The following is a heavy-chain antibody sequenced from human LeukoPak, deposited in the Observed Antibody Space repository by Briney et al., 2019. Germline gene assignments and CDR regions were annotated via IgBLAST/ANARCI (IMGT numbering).Heavy chain of an antibody. J-gene: IGHJ4*02. CDR1: GFTFSSYG. D-gene: IGHD1-26*01. V-gene: IGHV3-7*01. CDR2: IKQDGSEK. Sequence: GGSLRLSCAASGFTFSSYGMSWVRQAPGKGLEWVANIKQDGSEKYYVDSVKGRFTISRDNAKNSLYLQMNSLRAEDTAVYYCARGSGEWELLDIDYWGQGTLVTVSS. CDR3: ARGSGEWELLDIDY.